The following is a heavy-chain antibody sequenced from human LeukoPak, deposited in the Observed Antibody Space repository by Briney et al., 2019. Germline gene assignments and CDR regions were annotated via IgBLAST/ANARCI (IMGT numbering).Heavy chain of an antibody. J-gene: IGHJ3*02. D-gene: IGHD3-3*01. CDR2: IYYSGST. V-gene: IGHV4-39*07. CDR1: GGSISSSSYY. CDR3: ARVRGFLEWFPDERAFDI. Sequence: SETLSLTCTVSGGSISSSSYYWGWIRQPPGKGLEWIGSIYYSGSTYYNPSLKSRVTISVDTSKNQFSLKLSSVTAADTAVYYCARVRGFLEWFPDERAFDIWGQGTMVTVSS.